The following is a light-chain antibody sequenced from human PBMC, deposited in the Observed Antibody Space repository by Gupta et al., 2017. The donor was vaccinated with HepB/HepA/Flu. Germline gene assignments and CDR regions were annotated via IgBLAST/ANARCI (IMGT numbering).Light chain of an antibody. CDR3: QQDHSSSVT. J-gene: IGKJ4*01. CDR2: VAS. Sequence: DIPMTQSPSSVSASVGDRVSITCRASQGLSSNLAWYQQKPGKAPKLLIYVASSLESGVPSRCFSSGSGTEDSPPTSSLQADDVSTEYYQQDHSSSVTFGGGTKVEIK. V-gene: IGKV1-12*01. CDR1: QGLSSN.